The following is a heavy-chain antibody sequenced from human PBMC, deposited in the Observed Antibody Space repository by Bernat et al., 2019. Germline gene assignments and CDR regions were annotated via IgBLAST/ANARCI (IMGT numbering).Heavy chain of an antibody. Sequence: QVQLVESGGGVVQPGRSLRLSCAASGFTFSSYAMHWVRQAPGKGLEWVAVISYDGSNIYYADSVKGRFTISRDNSKNTLYLQMNSLRAEDTAVYYCARVGIVGATNDYWGQGTLVTVSS. CDR2: ISYDGSNI. CDR3: ARVGIVGATNDY. J-gene: IGHJ4*02. V-gene: IGHV3-30-3*01. D-gene: IGHD1-26*01. CDR1: GFTFSSYA.